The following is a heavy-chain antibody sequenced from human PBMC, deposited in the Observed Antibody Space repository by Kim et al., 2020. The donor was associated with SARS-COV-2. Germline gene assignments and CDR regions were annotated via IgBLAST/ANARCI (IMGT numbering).Heavy chain of an antibody. Sequence: ASVKVSCKASGYTFTSHYIHWVRQAPGQGLEWMGFINPSGGSTTYAQEFQGRVTMTRDTSTSTAYMELSGLRSDDTAVYYWARANGSYDLSFYYGLDVWG. J-gene: IGHJ6*02. V-gene: IGHV1-46*03. CDR2: INPSGGST. CDR1: GYTFTSHY. D-gene: IGHD3-3*01. CDR3: ARANGSYDLSFYYGLDV.